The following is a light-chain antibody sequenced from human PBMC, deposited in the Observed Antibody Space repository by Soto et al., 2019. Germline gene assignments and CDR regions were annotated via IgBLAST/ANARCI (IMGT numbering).Light chain of an antibody. CDR1: SSNIGAGYD. J-gene: IGLJ1*01. V-gene: IGLV1-40*01. Sequence: QSVLTQPPSVSGAPGQRVTISCTGSSSNIGAGYDVLWYQQLPGTAPKLLIYGNNNRPSGVPDRFSGSKSGTSASLAITGLQAEDEADYYCQSFDSSLSGVFGTGTKLTVL. CDR3: QSFDSSLSGV. CDR2: GNN.